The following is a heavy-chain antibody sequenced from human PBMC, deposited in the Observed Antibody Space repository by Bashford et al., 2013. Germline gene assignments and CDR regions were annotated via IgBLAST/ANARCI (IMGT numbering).Heavy chain of an antibody. D-gene: IGHD7-27*01. CDR3: AQRMGTTPTNSFYYLGV. CDR2: IRHIGANT. Sequence: SGGSLRLSCAASGFIISTDAMSWVRQAPGKGLEWVSGIRHIGANTHYADSVQGRFTVSRDNSRNTLFLQMNSLTVEDTAVYYCAQRMGTTPTNSFYYLGVWGKGTRVTVSS. CDR1: GFIISTDA. V-gene: IGHV3-23*01. J-gene: IGHJ6*03.